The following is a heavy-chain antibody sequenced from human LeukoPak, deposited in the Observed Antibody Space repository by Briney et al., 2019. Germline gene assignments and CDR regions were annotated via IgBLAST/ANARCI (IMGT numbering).Heavy chain of an antibody. J-gene: IGHJ4*02. D-gene: IGHD3-22*01. Sequence: GGSLRLSCAASGFSFSSYSMNWVRRAPGKGLEWVSFISSGSSYIYYADSVKGRFTISRDNAKNSLYLQMNSLRAEDTAVYYCASPPYDSSGYYYGYWGQGTLVTVSS. CDR1: GFSFSSYS. V-gene: IGHV3-21*01. CDR3: ASPPYDSSGYYYGY. CDR2: ISSGSSYI.